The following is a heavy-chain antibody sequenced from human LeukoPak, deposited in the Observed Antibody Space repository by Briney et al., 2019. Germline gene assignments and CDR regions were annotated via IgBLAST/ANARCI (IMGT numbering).Heavy chain of an antibody. J-gene: IGHJ4*02. CDR1: GFTFDDYA. V-gene: IGHV3-9*01. Sequence: GGSLRLSCAASGFTFDDYAMHWVRQAPGKGLEWVSGISWNSGSIGYADSVKGRSTISRDNAKNSLYLQMNSLRAEDTALYYCAKASGDYYDSSGYQYYFDYWGQGTLVTVSS. CDR2: ISWNSGSI. CDR3: AKASGDYYDSSGYQYYFDY. D-gene: IGHD3-22*01.